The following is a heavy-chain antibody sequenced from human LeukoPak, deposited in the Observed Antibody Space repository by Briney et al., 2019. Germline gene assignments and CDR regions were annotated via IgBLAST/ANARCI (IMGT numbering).Heavy chain of an antibody. CDR2: TSDSGGTT. D-gene: IGHD2-15*01. V-gene: IGHV3-23*01. CDR1: GFTFRSYA. CDR3: ARMPGGSYYHRLDS. J-gene: IGHJ4*02. Sequence: GSLRLSCAASGFTFRSYAMGWVRQAPGKGLEWVSGTSDSGGTTHYADSVKGRFTISRDNSKNTLYLQMNSLRGEDTAVYYCARMPGGSYYHRLDSRGQGTLVTVSS.